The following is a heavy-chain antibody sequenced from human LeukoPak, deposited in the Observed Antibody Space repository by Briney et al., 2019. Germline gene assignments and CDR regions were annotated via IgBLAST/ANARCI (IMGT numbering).Heavy chain of an antibody. D-gene: IGHD5-12*01. Sequence: GGSLRLSCAASGFTFSSYGMSWVRQAPGKGLEWISAISGSGGSTYYADSVKGRFTISRDNSKNTLYLQMNSLKTADTAVYYCTRLRVATGRAFDYWGQGTLVTVSS. CDR2: ISGSGGST. V-gene: IGHV3-23*01. J-gene: IGHJ4*02. CDR3: TRLRVATGRAFDY. CDR1: GFTFSSYG.